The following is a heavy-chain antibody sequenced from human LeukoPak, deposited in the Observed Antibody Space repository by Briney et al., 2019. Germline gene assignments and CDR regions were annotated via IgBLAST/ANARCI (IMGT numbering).Heavy chain of an antibody. D-gene: IGHD2/OR15-2a*01. CDR2: ISSSSDAI. J-gene: IGHJ4*02. CDR3: ARSNWFKFDY. CDR1: GFTFNTYS. V-gene: IGHV3-48*02. Sequence: GGSLRLSCAASGFTFNTYSMTWVRQAPGKGLEWLSYISSSSDAIWYADSVKGRFTVSRDNAKNSLYLHMNSLRDEDTAVYYCARSNWFKFDYWGE.